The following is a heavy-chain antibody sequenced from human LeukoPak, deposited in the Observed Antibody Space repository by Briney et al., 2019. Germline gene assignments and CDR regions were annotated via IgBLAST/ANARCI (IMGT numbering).Heavy chain of an antibody. V-gene: IGHV3-7*01. CDR2: IKEDGSAK. Sequence: GGSLRLSCAASGLSFSSYWMTWVRQAPGKGLEWVANIKEDGSAKSYVDSVKGRFTISRDNAKNSLYLQMNSLRVEDTAVYYCARDGDSSSWYADFDYWGRGTLVTVSS. D-gene: IGHD6-13*01. CDR1: GLSFSSYW. J-gene: IGHJ4*02. CDR3: ARDGDSSSWYADFDY.